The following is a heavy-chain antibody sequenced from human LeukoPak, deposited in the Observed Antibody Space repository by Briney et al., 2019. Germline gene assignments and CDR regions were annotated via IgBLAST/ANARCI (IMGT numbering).Heavy chain of an antibody. Sequence: LSLTCAVYGGSFSGYYWSWIRQAPGKGLEWISYITNSGTTIYYADSVKGRFTISRDNAKNSLYLQMNSLRAEDTAVYYCAREGYYDSSGYGVGYCGQGTLVTVSS. CDR2: ITNSGTTI. D-gene: IGHD3-22*01. J-gene: IGHJ4*02. CDR3: AREGYYDSSGYGVGY. CDR1: GGSFSGYY. V-gene: IGHV3-11*01.